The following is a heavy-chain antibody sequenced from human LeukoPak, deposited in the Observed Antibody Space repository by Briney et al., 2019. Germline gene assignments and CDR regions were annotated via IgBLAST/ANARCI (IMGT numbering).Heavy chain of an antibody. Sequence: GGSLRLSCAASGFTFSNAWMTWVRQAPGKGLEWVSVIYSGGSTYYADSVKGRFTISRDNSKNTLYLQMNSLRAEDTAVYYCARHMAAAPYYYYYYMDVWGKGTTVTVSS. V-gene: IGHV3-66*04. CDR2: IYSGGST. D-gene: IGHD2-15*01. CDR1: GFTFSNAW. J-gene: IGHJ6*03. CDR3: ARHMAAAPYYYYYYMDV.